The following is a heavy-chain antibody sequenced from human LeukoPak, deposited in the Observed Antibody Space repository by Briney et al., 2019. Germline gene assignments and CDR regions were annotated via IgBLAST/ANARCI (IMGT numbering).Heavy chain of an antibody. CDR2: MNPNSGNT. CDR3: ARGRSATVISDWFDP. Sequence: ASVKVSCKASGGTFSSYAINWVRQATGQGLEWMGWMNPNSGNTGYAQKFQGRVTMTRNTSISTAYMELSSLRSEDTAVYYCARGRSATVISDWFDPWGQGTLVTVSS. D-gene: IGHD2-21*01. J-gene: IGHJ5*02. CDR1: GGTFSSYA. V-gene: IGHV1-8*02.